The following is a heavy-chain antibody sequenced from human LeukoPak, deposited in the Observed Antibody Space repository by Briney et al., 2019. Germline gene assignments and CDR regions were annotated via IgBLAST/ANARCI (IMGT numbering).Heavy chain of an antibody. Sequence: PGRSLRLSCAASGFTFSSYAMHWVRPAPGKGLEYVSAISSNGGSTYYANSVKGRFTISRDNSKNTLYLQVGSLRAEDMAVYYCARADYYDSSPDYWGQGTLVTVSS. D-gene: IGHD3-22*01. CDR1: GFTFSSYA. CDR3: ARADYYDSSPDY. J-gene: IGHJ4*02. V-gene: IGHV3-64*01. CDR2: ISSNGGST.